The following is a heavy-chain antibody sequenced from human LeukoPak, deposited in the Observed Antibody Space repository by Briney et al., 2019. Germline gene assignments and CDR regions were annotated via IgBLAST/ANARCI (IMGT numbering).Heavy chain of an antibody. CDR1: GFTFSSYW. Sequence: GGSLRLSCAPSGFTFSSYWMHWVRQAPGKGLVWVSRINSDGSSTSYADSVKGRFTISRDNAKNTLYLQMNSLRAEDTAVYYCASLVLVRGADYWGQGTLVTVSS. CDR2: INSDGSST. CDR3: ASLVLVRGADY. D-gene: IGHD3-10*01. V-gene: IGHV3-74*01. J-gene: IGHJ4*02.